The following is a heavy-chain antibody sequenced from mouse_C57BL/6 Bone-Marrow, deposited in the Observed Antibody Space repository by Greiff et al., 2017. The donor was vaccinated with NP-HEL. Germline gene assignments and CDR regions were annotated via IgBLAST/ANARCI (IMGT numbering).Heavy chain of an antibody. Sequence: EVHLVESGPGLVKPSQSLSLTCSVTGYSITSGYYWNWIRQFPGNKLEWMGYISYDGSNNYNPSLKNRISITRDTSKNQFFLKLNSVTTEDTATYYCARDGYYPLFAYWGQGTLVTVSA. CDR2: ISYDGSN. CDR3: ARDGYYPLFAY. D-gene: IGHD2-3*01. J-gene: IGHJ3*01. CDR1: GYSITSGYY. V-gene: IGHV3-6*01.